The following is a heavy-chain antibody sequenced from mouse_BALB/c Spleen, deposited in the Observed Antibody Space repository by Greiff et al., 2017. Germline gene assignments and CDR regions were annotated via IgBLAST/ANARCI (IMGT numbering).Heavy chain of an antibody. D-gene: IGHD2-3*01. CDR1: GYSITSDYA. V-gene: IGHV3-2*02. Sequence: EVQLQQSGPGLVKPSQSLSLTCTVTGYSITSDYAWNWLRQFPGNKLEWMGYIRYSGCTSYNPPLKSRISITRDTTKNQFFLQLNSVTTEDTATFYCARSEGDGYQRFAYWGQGTLVTVSA. J-gene: IGHJ3*01. CDR2: IRYSGCT. CDR3: ARSEGDGYQRFAY.